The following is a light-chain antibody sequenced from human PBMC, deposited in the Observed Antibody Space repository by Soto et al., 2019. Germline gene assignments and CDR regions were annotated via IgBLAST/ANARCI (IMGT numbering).Light chain of an antibody. CDR2: EAA. J-gene: IGKJ1*01. CDR1: QYIHNY. V-gene: IGKV1-5*03. Sequence: DIQMTQSPSTLSASVGDRVTITCRASQYIHNYLAWYQQKPGEAPKLLIYEAANLESGVPSRFSGSGTGTEFTLTLSSLQPDDFATYYCQQSNNYPWTFGQGTRVAI. CDR3: QQSNNYPWT.